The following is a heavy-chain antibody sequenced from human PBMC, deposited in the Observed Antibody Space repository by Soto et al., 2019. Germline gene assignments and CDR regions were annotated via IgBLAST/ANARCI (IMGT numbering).Heavy chain of an antibody. CDR3: ARCRIDRSGWSFLPY. J-gene: IGHJ1*01. Sequence: SETLPLTCTVSGGSISSYYWSWIRQPPGRGLEWIGYIYYSGSTNYNPSLKSRVTISVDTSKNQFSLKLSSVTAADTAVYYRARCRIDRSGWSFLPYWAQGPMVLVSS. V-gene: IGHV4-59*01. D-gene: IGHD6-19*01. CDR1: GGSISSYY. CDR2: IYYSGST.